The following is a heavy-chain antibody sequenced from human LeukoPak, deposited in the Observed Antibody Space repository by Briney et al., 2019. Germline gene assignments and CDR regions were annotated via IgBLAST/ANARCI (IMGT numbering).Heavy chain of an antibody. J-gene: IGHJ5*02. D-gene: IGHD3-3*01. CDR3: AKDGLRFLEWFDP. V-gene: IGHV3-11*01. Sequence: GGSLRHSCAASGFTFSDYYMSWIRQAPGKGLEWVSYISSSGSTIYYADSVKGRFTISRDNSKNTLYLQMNSLRAEDTALYYCAKDGLRFLEWFDPWGRGTLVTVSS. CDR2: ISSSGSTI. CDR1: GFTFSDYY.